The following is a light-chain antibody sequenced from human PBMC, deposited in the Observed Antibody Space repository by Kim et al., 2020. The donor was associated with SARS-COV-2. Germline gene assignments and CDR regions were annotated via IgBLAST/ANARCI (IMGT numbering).Light chain of an antibody. Sequence: ASVGDRITITCRASQSIDNLLTWYQQKPGKAPNLLIYRASTLQSGVPSRFSGSGSGTDFTLTISGLQPEDFAIYYCQQSDRMPWTFGQGTKVDIK. CDR3: QQSDRMPWT. J-gene: IGKJ1*01. CDR2: RAS. CDR1: QSIDNL. V-gene: IGKV1-39*01.